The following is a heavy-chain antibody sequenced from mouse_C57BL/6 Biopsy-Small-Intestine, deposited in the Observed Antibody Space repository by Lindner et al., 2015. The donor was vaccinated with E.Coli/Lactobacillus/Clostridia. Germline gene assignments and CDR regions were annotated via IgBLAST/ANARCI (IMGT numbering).Heavy chain of an antibody. V-gene: IGHV5-17*01. CDR1: GFTFSDYG. Sequence: VQLQESGGGLVKPGGSLKLSCAASGFTFSDYGMHWVRQAPEKGLEWVAYINSGSSTIYYADTVKGRFTISRDNAKNTLFLQMTSLRSEDTAMYYCARGVYYGSFHWYFDVWGTGTTVTVSS. J-gene: IGHJ1*03. CDR2: INSGSSTI. D-gene: IGHD1-1*01. CDR3: ARGVYYGSFHWYFDV.